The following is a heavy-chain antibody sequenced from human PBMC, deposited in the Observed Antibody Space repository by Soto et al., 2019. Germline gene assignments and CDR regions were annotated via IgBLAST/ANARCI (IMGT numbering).Heavy chain of an antibody. V-gene: IGHV4-39*01. J-gene: IGHJ4*02. CDR2: IYYTGNT. CDR1: GGSVSSSSHY. D-gene: IGHD3-10*01. CDR3: GRHGSGNQFDY. Sequence: SETLSLTCTVSGGSVSSSSHYWGWIRQPPGKGLEWIASIYYTGNTYYSPSLKSRVTISVDTSKNQFSLKLSSVTAADTAVFYCGRHGSGNQFDYRGRGTLVTVSS.